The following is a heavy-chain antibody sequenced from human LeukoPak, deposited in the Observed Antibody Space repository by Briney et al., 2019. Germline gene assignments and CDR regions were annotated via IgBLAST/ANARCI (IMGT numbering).Heavy chain of an antibody. D-gene: IGHD5-12*01. CDR3: ARRPTRGYSGYDYFGY. CDR1: GYTFTGYY. CDR2: INPNSGGT. J-gene: IGHJ4*02. V-gene: IGHV1-2*06. Sequence: GASVKVSCKASGYTFTGYYMHWVRQAPGQGLEWMGRINPNSGGTNYAQKFQGRVTMTRDTSISTAYMELSSLRSEDTAVYYCARRPTRGYSGYDYFGYWGQGTLVTVSS.